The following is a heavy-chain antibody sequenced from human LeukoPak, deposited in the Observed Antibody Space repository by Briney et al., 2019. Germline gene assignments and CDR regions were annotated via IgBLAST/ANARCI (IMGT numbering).Heavy chain of an antibody. J-gene: IGHJ4*02. CDR3: ARKAVPAAEGNFDY. CDR2: ISPNAVNR. D-gene: IGHD2-2*01. Sequence: GGSLRLSCVGSGFNFSDYYMSWIRQAPGKGLEWISYISPNAVNRYYVDSVKGRFTVSRDNAKNSLYLQMNSLRAEDTAVYYCARKAVPAAEGNFDYWGQGTLVTVSS. CDR1: GFNFSDYY. V-gene: IGHV3-11*01.